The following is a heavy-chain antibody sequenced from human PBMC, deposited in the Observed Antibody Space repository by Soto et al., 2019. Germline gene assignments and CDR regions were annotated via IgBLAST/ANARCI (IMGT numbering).Heavy chain of an antibody. V-gene: IGHV4-4*02. CDR2: IYHSGST. CDR1: GGSISSSNW. CDR3: ASLPATSDFDY. D-gene: IGHD2-2*01. Sequence: SETLSLTCAVSGGSISSSNWWSWVRQPPGKGLEWIGEIYHSGSTNYNPSLKSRVTISVDKSKSQFSLKLSSVTAADTAVYYCASLPATSDFDYWGQGTLVTVSS. J-gene: IGHJ4*02.